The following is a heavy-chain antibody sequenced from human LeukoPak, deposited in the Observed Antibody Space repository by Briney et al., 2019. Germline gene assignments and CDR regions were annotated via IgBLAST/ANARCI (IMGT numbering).Heavy chain of an antibody. Sequence: PGGSLRLSCAASGFTFSNAWMSWVRQAPGKGLEWVGRIKSKTDGGTTDYAAPVKGRFTISRDDSKNTLYLQMNSLKTEDTAVYYCTTAPNYGDYSIDYWGQGTLVTVSS. CDR2: IKSKTDGGTT. V-gene: IGHV3-15*01. CDR3: TTAPNYGDYSIDY. CDR1: GFTFSNAW. J-gene: IGHJ4*02. D-gene: IGHD4-17*01.